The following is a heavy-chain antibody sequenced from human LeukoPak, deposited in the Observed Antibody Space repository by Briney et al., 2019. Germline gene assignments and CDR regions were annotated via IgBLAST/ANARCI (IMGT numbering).Heavy chain of an antibody. CDR2: INYSGST. CDR3: AGQRARFWEWAFDY. D-gene: IGHD3-10*01. J-gene: IGHJ4*02. Sequence: SETLSLTCTVSGGSISITNYYWGWIRQPPGKGLEWITSINYSGSTYYNPPLQSRVTISVDTSKNQFSLKLSSVTAADTAVYYCAGQRARFWEWAFDYWGQGTLVTVSS. V-gene: IGHV4-39*01. CDR1: GGSISITNYY.